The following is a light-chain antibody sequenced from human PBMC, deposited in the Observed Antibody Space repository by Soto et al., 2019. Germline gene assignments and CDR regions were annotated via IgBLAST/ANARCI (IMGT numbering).Light chain of an antibody. V-gene: IGLV1-51*01. Sequence: QSVLTQPPSVSAAPGQKVTISCSGSNSNIGNNYVSWYQQFPGTAPKLLIYDNNKRPSGIPDRFSGSNSGTSATLGITGLQTGDEADYYCGTWDSSLSAVVFGGGTKLTVL. J-gene: IGLJ2*01. CDR1: NSNIGNNY. CDR3: GTWDSSLSAVV. CDR2: DNN.